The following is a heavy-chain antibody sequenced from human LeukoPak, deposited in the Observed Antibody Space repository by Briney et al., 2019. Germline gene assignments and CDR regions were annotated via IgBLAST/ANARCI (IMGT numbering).Heavy chain of an antibody. V-gene: IGHV3-23*01. Sequence: PGGSLRLSCAASGFTFSGHAMNWVRLAPGKGLEWVSGIGGRGASTHYADAVRGRFTISGDNSRDTLYLQIDSLRVEDTAIYYCARDGKLGTSWFLDHWGQGVLVTVSS. D-gene: IGHD6-13*01. CDR1: GFTFSGHA. CDR3: ARDGKLGTSWFLDH. CDR2: IGGRGAST. J-gene: IGHJ4*02.